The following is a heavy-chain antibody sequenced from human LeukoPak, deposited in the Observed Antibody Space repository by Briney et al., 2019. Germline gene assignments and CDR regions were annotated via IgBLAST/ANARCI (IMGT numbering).Heavy chain of an antibody. CDR1: GGTFSSYA. CDR2: INPNSGGT. Sequence: ASVKVSCKASGGTFSSYAISWVRQAPGQGLEWMGRINPNSGGTNYAQKFQGRVTMTRDTSISTAYMELSRLRSDDTAVYYCARIDYDCWGQGTLVTVSS. CDR3: ARIDYDC. V-gene: IGHV1-2*06. J-gene: IGHJ4*02.